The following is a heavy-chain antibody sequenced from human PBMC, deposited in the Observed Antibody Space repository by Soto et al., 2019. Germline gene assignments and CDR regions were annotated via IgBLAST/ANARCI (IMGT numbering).Heavy chain of an antibody. CDR1: GYTLTELS. CDR3: ASSGDYLSYFQH. D-gene: IGHD4-17*01. Sequence: VASVKVSCKVSGYTLTELSMHWVRQAPGKGLEWMGGFDPEDGETIYAQKFQGRVTMTEDTSTDTAYMELSSLRSEDTAVYYCASSGDYLSYFQHWGQGTLVTVSS. J-gene: IGHJ1*01. V-gene: IGHV1-24*01. CDR2: FDPEDGET.